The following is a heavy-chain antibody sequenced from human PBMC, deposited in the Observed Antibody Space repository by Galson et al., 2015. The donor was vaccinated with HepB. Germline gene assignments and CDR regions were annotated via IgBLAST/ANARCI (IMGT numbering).Heavy chain of an antibody. V-gene: IGHV1-18*01. CDR2: ISASNGNT. CDR3: ARATRFPLYSTSWYSDY. Sequence: SVKVSCKASGYTFTTYSLSWVRQAPGQGLEWMGWISASNGNTKYSQKLQGRVTMTTDTSTSTAYMELRSLRSDDTAVYYCARATRFPLYSTSWYSDYWGQGTLVTVSS. CDR1: GYTFTTYS. D-gene: IGHD6-13*01. J-gene: IGHJ4*02.